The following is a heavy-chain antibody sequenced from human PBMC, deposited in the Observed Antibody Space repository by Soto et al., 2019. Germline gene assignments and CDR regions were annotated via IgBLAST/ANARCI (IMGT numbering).Heavy chain of an antibody. J-gene: IGHJ4*02. CDR3: VRAWAGY. D-gene: IGHD6-19*01. CDR2: INSDGSAI. Sequence: LRLSCAASGFTFSSYWMHWIRQAPGKGLVWVSRINSDGSAINYADSVKGRFTVSRDNAKNTLYLQMNSLRAEDTAVYYCVRAWAGYWGQGTLVTVSS. V-gene: IGHV3-74*01. CDR1: GFTFSSYW.